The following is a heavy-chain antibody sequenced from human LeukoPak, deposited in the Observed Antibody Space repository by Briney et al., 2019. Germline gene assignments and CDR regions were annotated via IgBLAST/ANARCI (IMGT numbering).Heavy chain of an antibody. J-gene: IGHJ3*02. Sequence: KPSETLSLTCTVSGGSISSSSYYWGWIRQPPGKGLEWIGSIYYSGSTYYNPSLKSRVTISVDTSKNQFSLKLSSVTAADTAVYYCARREAFDIWGQGTMVTVSS. CDR2: IYYSGST. CDR1: GGSISSSSYY. CDR3: ARREAFDI. V-gene: IGHV4-39*01.